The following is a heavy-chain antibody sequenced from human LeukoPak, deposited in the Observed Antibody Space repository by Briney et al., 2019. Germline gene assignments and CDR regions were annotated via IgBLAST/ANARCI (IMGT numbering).Heavy chain of an antibody. D-gene: IGHD3-10*01. CDR2: ISGSGTNI. CDR1: GFTFSNYN. J-gene: IGHJ5*02. Sequence: PGGSLRLSCAASGFTFSNYNMNWVRQAPGKGLEWVSFISGSGTNIYYADSVNGRFTISRDNAKNSLYLQMNSLRAEDTAVYYCARLGSFDPWGQGTLVTVSS. CDR3: ARLGSFDP. V-gene: IGHV3-48*01.